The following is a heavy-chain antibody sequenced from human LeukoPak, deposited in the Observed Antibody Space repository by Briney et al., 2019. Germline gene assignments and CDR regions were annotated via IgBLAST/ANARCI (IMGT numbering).Heavy chain of an antibody. Sequence: GGTLRLSCAASGFTFRNYWMNWVRQAPGKGLEWVANIKPDGSEKRYVDSVKGRFTISRDNAKNSLYLQMNSLRAEDTAVYYCARVVGTDEGADYWGQGTLVTVSS. D-gene: IGHD1-7*01. CDR3: ARVVGTDEGADY. J-gene: IGHJ4*02. CDR1: GFTFRNYW. V-gene: IGHV3-7*04. CDR2: IKPDGSEK.